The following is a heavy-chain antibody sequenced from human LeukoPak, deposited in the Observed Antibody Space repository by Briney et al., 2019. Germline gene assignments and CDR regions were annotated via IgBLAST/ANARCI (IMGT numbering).Heavy chain of an antibody. CDR2: ISSSGSTI. J-gene: IGHJ4*02. CDR3: AREGEAIAAAANFDY. V-gene: IGHV3-48*04. Sequence: GGSLRLSCAASGFTFSSHGMNWVRQAPGKGLEWVSYISSSGSTIYYADSVKGRFTISRDNAKNSLYLQMNSLRAEDTAVYYCAREGEAIAAAANFDYWGQGTLVTVSS. D-gene: IGHD6-13*01. CDR1: GFTFSSHG.